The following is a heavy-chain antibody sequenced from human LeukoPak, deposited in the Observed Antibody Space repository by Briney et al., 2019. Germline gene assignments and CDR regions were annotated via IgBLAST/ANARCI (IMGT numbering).Heavy chain of an antibody. CDR2: ISYDGSNK. Sequence: GGSLRLSCAASGFTFSRYAMHWVRQAPGKGLEWVAVISYDGSNKYYADSVKGRFTISRDNAKNSLYLQMNSLRAEDTAVYYCARKGKYCSSTSCYFDAFDIWGQGTMVTVSS. D-gene: IGHD2-2*01. CDR3: ARKGKYCSSTSCYFDAFDI. CDR1: GFTFSRYA. J-gene: IGHJ3*02. V-gene: IGHV3-30-3*01.